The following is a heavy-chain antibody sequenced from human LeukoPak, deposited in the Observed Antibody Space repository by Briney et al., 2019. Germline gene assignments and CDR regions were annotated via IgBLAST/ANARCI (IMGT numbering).Heavy chain of an antibody. CDR3: ARDLGCSGGSCYSPSFWFDP. V-gene: IGHV1-69*01. CDR2: IIPIFGTA. J-gene: IGHJ5*02. D-gene: IGHD2-15*01. CDR1: GGTFSSYA. Sequence: SVKVSCKASGGTFSSYAISGVRQAPGQGLEWMGGIIPIFGTAYYAQKFQGRVTITADESTSTAYMELSSLRSEDTAVYYCARDLGCSGGSCYSPSFWFDPWGQGTLVTVSS.